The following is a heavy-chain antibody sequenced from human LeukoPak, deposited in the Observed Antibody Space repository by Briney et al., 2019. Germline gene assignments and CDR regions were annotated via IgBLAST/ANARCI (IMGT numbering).Heavy chain of an antibody. CDR3: ARSIAAAGHYYFDY. D-gene: IGHD6-13*01. J-gene: IGHJ4*02. V-gene: IGHV1-69*05. CDR1: GGTFSSYA. CDR2: IIPIFGTA. Sequence: GASVKVSCKASGGTFSSYAISWVRQAPGQGLEWMGGIIPIFGTANYAQKFQGRVTITTDESTSTAYMELSSLRSEDTAVYYCARSIAAAGHYYFDYWGQGTLVTVSS.